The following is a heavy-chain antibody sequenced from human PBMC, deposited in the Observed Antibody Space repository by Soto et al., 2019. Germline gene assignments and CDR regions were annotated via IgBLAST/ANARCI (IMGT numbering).Heavy chain of an antibody. J-gene: IGHJ4*02. Sequence: EVQLLESGGGLVQPGGSLRLSCAASGFTFNNYAMNWVRQAPGKGLEWVSSISGSGGSTYYADSVKGRFTISRDNSKNTLYLQMNSLRAEDTAVYYCAKGALGSSSLYDFDYWGQGTLVTVSS. CDR3: AKGALGSSSLYDFDY. CDR2: ISGSGGST. D-gene: IGHD6-13*01. V-gene: IGHV3-23*01. CDR1: GFTFNNYA.